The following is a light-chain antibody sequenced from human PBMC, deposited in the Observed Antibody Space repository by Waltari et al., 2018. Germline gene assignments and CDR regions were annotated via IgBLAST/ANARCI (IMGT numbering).Light chain of an antibody. Sequence: QSALTQPRSVSGSPGQSVTISCTGTSSDVGGYDYFSWYQHHPGKAPKLIICDVTKRPSGVPDRFSGSKSGNTASLTISGLQAEYEADYYCCSYAGRYTHVVFGGGTKLTVL. CDR1: SSDVGGYDY. CDR3: CSYAGRYTHVV. CDR2: DVT. J-gene: IGLJ2*01. V-gene: IGLV2-11*01.